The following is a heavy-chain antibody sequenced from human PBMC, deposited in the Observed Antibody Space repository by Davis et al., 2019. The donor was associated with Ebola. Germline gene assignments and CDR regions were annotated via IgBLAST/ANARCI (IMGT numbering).Heavy chain of an antibody. J-gene: IGHJ6*03. Sequence: MPSETLSLTCSVSGASIASDYWTWIRQPPGKGLDWIGYIYYTGSNNYNPSLKSRDTMSVDTSKNQFSRRLSSVTAADTALYYCARVTISIFGVYSYYHMDVWGKGTAVTVSS. V-gene: IGHV4-59*01. D-gene: IGHD3-3*02. CDR3: ARVTISIFGVYSYYHMDV. CDR1: GASIASDY. CDR2: IYYTGSN.